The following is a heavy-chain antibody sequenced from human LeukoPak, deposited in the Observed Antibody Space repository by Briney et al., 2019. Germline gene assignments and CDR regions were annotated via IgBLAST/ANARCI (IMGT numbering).Heavy chain of an antibody. Sequence: SQTLSLTCTVSGGSISGGSYYWSWIRQPAGKGLEWIGRIYTSGSTNYNPSLKSRVTISVDTSKNQFSLKLSSVTAADTAVYYCARVIASYYYYVDVWGKGTTVTVSS. J-gene: IGHJ6*03. D-gene: IGHD2-21*01. V-gene: IGHV4-61*02. CDR2: IYTSGST. CDR1: GGSISGGSYY. CDR3: ARVIASYYYYVDV.